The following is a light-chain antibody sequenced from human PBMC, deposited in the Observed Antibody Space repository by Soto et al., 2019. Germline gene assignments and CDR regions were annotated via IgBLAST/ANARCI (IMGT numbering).Light chain of an antibody. J-gene: IGKJ2*01. CDR2: GAS. CDR3: QQYNYWPPYT. V-gene: IGKV3-15*01. Sequence: EIVMTQSPATLSVSPGESATLFCRASQSASSSLAWYQQKPGQAPRLLIYGASTRATGVPARFSGSGSGTEFTLTISSLQSEDFAIYYCQQYNYWPPYTFGQGTKLEIK. CDR1: QSASSS.